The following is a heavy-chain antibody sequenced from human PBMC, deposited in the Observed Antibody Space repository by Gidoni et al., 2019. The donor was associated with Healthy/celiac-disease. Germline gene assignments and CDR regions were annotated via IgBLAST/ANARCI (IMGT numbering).Heavy chain of an antibody. D-gene: IGHD3-22*01. Sequence: EVQLVESGGGWAQPGRSLRPSCAAAGFTLDDYAMHWGRQAPGKGLEWVSGISWNGGSIGYADSVKGRFTISRDNAKNSLYLQMNSLRAEDTALYYCAKGAAYYYDSSGYCDYWGQGTLVTVSS. CDR3: AKGAAYYYDSSGYCDY. CDR1: GFTLDDYA. J-gene: IGHJ4*02. CDR2: ISWNGGSI. V-gene: IGHV3-9*01.